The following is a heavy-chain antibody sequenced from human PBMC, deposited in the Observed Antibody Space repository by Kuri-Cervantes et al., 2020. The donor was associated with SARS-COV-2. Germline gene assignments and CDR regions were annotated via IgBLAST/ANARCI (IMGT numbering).Heavy chain of an antibody. CDR2: IYPGDSDT. CDR3: ARHTIAVAGTFSRYFDL. D-gene: IGHD6-19*01. J-gene: IGHJ2*01. V-gene: IGHV5-51*01. CDR1: GYSFTSYW. Sequence: GESLKISCKGSGYSFTSYWIGWVRQMPGKGLEWMGIIYPGDSDTRYSPSFQGQVTISADKSISTAYLQWSSLKASDTAMYYCARHTIAVAGTFSRYFDLWGRGNRVTVSS.